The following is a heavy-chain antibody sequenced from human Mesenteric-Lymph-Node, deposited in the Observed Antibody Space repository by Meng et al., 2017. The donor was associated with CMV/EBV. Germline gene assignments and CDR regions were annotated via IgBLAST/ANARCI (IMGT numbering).Heavy chain of an antibody. CDR2: ISTSSSVM. CDR3: ARGRGRTGQIDPGVSGYFDS. CDR1: GFTFSSYT. J-gene: IGHJ4*02. D-gene: IGHD1-1*01. V-gene: IGHV3-48*04. Sequence: GGSLRLSCAASGFTFSSYTMNWVRQAPGKGLEWVSYISTSSSVMYYADSVKGRFTISRDNAKNSLYLEMKSLRADDTAVYYCARGRGRTGQIDPGVSGYFDSWGLGTLVTVSS.